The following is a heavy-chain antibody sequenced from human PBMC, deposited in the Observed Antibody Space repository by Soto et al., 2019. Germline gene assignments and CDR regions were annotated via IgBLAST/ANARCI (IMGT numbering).Heavy chain of an antibody. CDR2: IYYSESSHYRGST. D-gene: IGHD3-22*01. CDR1: GDSISSSNYY. Sequence: SKTLSLTCTVSGDSISSSNYYWAWIRQPPGKGLEWIGSIYYSESSHYRGSTYYNPSLKSRVTISVDTSKNQLFLKLSSVTAADTAVYYCARGADWAQTYDGSAQVYWGQGAPVTVSS. V-gene: IGHV4-39*01. J-gene: IGHJ4*02. CDR3: ARGADWAQTYDGSAQVY.